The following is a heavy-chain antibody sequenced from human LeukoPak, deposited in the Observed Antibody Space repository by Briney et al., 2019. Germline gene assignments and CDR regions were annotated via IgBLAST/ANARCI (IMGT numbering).Heavy chain of an antibody. Sequence: ASVKVSCKASGYTFTSYGINWVRQVTGQGLEWMGWMNPNSGNTGYAQKFQGRVTITRNTSISTAFMELSSLRSEDTAVYFCARRAVGNSYYYSMDVWGKGTTVTVSS. CDR2: MNPNSGNT. J-gene: IGHJ6*03. CDR3: ARRAVGNSYYYSMDV. CDR1: GYTFTSYG. V-gene: IGHV1-8*03. D-gene: IGHD6-19*01.